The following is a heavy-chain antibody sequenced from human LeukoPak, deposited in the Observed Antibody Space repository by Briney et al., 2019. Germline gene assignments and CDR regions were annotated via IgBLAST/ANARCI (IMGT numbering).Heavy chain of an antibody. D-gene: IGHD6-6*01. CDR3: ARVTYSSSSLPFDY. CDR2: IYYSGST. Sequence: SETLSLTCTVSGGSISSYYWSWIRQPPGKGLEWIGYIYYSGSTNYNPSLKSRVTISVDTSKNQFSLKLSSVTAADTAVYYCARVTYSSSSLPFDYWGQGTLVTVSS. V-gene: IGHV4-59*12. J-gene: IGHJ4*02. CDR1: GGSISSYY.